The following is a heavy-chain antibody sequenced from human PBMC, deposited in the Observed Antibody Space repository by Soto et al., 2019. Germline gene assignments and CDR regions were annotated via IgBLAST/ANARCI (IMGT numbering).Heavy chain of an antibody. Sequence: GGSLRLSCAASGFTFSSYTMSWVRQAPGKGLECVSTVRDSGSFTYYADSVKGRFTISRDNSKSTLYLQMNSLRGEDTAVYYCAKDQGSGPFDYWGQGTLVTVSS. J-gene: IGHJ4*02. CDR2: VRDSGSFT. V-gene: IGHV3-23*01. CDR1: GFTFSSYT. CDR3: AKDQGSGPFDY.